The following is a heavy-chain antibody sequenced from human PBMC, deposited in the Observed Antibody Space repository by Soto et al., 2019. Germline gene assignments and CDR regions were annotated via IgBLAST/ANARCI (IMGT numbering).Heavy chain of an antibody. J-gene: IGHJ4*02. CDR1: GYTFTSYG. Sequence: GASVKVSCKASGYTFTSYGISWVRQAPGQGLEWMGWINASSGDTNYAQKFQGRVTITRDTSTSTAYMELSSLRSEDTAVYYCARSIVVVTALDYWGQGTLVTVSS. V-gene: IGHV1-18*01. CDR2: INASSGDT. CDR3: ARSIVVVTALDY. D-gene: IGHD2-21*02.